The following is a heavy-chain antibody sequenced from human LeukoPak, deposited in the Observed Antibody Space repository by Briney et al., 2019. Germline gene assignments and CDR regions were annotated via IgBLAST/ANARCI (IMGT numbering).Heavy chain of an antibody. Sequence: GGSLRLSCAASGFTFSSYAMSWVRQAPGKGLEWVANIKEDGSEKYYVDSVEGRFTISRDNAKSSLYLHINSLRAEDTAVYYCARRAAEIDYWGQGTLVTVSS. D-gene: IGHD6-13*01. V-gene: IGHV3-7*03. CDR3: ARRAAEIDY. CDR2: IKEDGSEK. J-gene: IGHJ4*02. CDR1: GFTFSSYA.